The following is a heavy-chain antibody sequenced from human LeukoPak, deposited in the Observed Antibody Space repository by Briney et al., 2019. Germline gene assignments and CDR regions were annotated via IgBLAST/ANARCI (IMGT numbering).Heavy chain of an antibody. CDR1: GYTFTGYY. CDR3: AKGTQDHDAFDI. V-gene: IGHV1-2*04. CDR2: INPNSGGT. J-gene: IGHJ3*02. Sequence: ASVRVSCKASGYTFTGYYMHWVRQAPGQGLEWMGWINPNSGGTNYAQKFQGWVTMTRDTSISTAYMELSRLRSDDTAVYYCAKGTQDHDAFDIWGQGTMVTVSS. D-gene: IGHD2-2*01.